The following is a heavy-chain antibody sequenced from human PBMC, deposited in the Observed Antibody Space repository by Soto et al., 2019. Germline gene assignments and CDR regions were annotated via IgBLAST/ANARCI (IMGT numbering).Heavy chain of an antibody. CDR2: IDPHNGGT. CDR3: ARGVPAAIHLGWFDP. V-gene: IGHV1-2*02. Sequence: ASVKVSCKTSGYSFTGYYMHWVRQAPGQGLEWMGYIDPHNGGTNYAQMFQGRVTMTSDMSITTVYMELSRLRSDDTAVYFCARGVPAAIHLGWFDPWGQGTLVTVSS. CDR1: GYSFTGYY. D-gene: IGHD2-2*02. J-gene: IGHJ5*02.